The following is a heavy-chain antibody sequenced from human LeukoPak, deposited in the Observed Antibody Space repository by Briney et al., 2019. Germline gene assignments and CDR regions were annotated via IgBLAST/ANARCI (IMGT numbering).Heavy chain of an antibody. J-gene: IGHJ4*02. Sequence: GASVKVSCKASGGTFSSYAISWVRQAPGQGLEWMGRIIPILGIANYAQKFQGRVTITADKSTSTAYMELSSLRSEDTAVYYCARCIAGASTCLGDYWGQGTLVTVSS. CDR2: IIPILGIA. CDR3: ARCIAGASTCLGDY. D-gene: IGHD6-19*01. CDR1: GGTFSSYA. V-gene: IGHV1-69*04.